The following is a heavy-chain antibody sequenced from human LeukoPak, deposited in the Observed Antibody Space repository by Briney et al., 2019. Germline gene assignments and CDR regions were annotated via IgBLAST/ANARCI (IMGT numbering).Heavy chain of an antibody. V-gene: IGHV3-23*01. CDR3: AKGPGGRVVIINLYDY. Sequence: GGSLRLSCAASGFTISSYAMSWVRQAPGKGLEWVSAISGSGGSTYYADSVKGRFTISRDNSKNTLYLQMNSLRAEDTAVYYCAKGPGGRVVIINLYDYWGQGTLVTVSS. CDR1: GFTISSYA. CDR2: ISGSGGST. J-gene: IGHJ4*02. D-gene: IGHD3-3*01.